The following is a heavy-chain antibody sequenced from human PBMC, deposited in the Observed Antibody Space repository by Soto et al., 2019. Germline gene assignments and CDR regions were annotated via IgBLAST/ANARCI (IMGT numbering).Heavy chain of an antibody. CDR3: AADSHRGGSKDV. V-gene: IGHV1-58*01. CDR2: IVVGSGNT. CDR1: GFTFTSSA. J-gene: IGHJ6*02. D-gene: IGHD2-15*01. Sequence: SVKVSCKASGFTFTSSAVQWVRQARGQRLEWIGWIVVGSGNTNYAQRFQERVTITRDMSTSTAYMELSSLRSEDTAVYYCAADSHRGGSKDVWGQGTTVTVSS.